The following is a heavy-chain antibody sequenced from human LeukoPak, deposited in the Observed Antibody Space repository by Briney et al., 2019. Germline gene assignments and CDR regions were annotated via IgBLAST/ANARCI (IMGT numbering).Heavy chain of an antibody. Sequence: GGSLRLSCAASGFTFDDYAMHWVRQAPGKGLEWVSSISSSSSYIYYADSVKGRFTISRDNAKNSLYLQMNSLRAEDTAVYYCARDAGYGYWVVDYWGQGTLVTVSS. CDR1: GFTFDDYA. CDR3: ARDAGYGYWVVDY. D-gene: IGHD5-18*01. V-gene: IGHV3-21*01. CDR2: ISSSSSYI. J-gene: IGHJ4*02.